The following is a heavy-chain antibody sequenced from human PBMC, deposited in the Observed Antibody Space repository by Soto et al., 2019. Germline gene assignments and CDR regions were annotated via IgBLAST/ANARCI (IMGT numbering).Heavy chain of an antibody. D-gene: IGHD2-15*01. CDR1: GGTFSSYA. V-gene: IGHV1-69*13. J-gene: IGHJ6*02. CDR2: IIPIFGTA. CDR3: ASKLDHCSGGSCYRTTLYYYYYYGMDV. Sequence: ASVKVSCKASGGTFSSYAISWVRQAPGQGLEWMGGIIPIFGTANYAQKFQGRVTITADESTSTAYMELSSLRSEDTAVYYCASKLDHCSGGSCYRTTLYYYYYYGMDVWGQGTTVTVSS.